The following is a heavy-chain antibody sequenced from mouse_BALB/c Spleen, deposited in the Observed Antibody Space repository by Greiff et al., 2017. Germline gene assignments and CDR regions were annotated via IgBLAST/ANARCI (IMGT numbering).Heavy chain of an antibody. D-gene: IGHD2-2*01. V-gene: IGHV5-17*02. Sequence: DVKLVESGGDLVKPGGSLKLSCAASGFTFSSYGMSWVRQTPDKRLEWVATISSGSSTIYYADTVKGRFTISRDNPKNTLFLQMTSLRSEDTAMYYCARVGYYGYDWFAYWGQGTLVTVSA. CDR1: GFTFSSYG. CDR3: ARVGYYGYDWFAY. J-gene: IGHJ3*01. CDR2: ISSGSSTI.